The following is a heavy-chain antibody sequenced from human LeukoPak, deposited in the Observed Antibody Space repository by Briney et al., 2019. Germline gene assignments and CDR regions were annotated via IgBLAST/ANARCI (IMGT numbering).Heavy chain of an antibody. Sequence: GGSLRLSCAASGFTFSSYEMNWVRQAPGKGLEWVSAISGSGGSTYYADSVKGRFTISRDNSKNTLYLQMNSLRAEDTAVYYCAKDSIRGYYYDSSGYYYFDYWGQGTLVTVSS. J-gene: IGHJ4*02. CDR3: AKDSIRGYYYDSSGYYYFDY. CDR2: ISGSGGST. CDR1: GFTFSSYE. D-gene: IGHD3-22*01. V-gene: IGHV3-23*01.